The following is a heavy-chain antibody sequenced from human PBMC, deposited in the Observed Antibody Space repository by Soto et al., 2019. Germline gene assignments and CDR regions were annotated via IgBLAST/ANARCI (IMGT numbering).Heavy chain of an antibody. CDR1: GYTFTSYG. CDR2: ICAYNGNT. CDR3: TSMVRGVITFDY. Sequence: ASVKVSCKASGYTFTSYGISWVRQAPGQGLEWMGWICAYNGNTNYAQKLQGRVTMTTDTSTSTAYMELRSLRSDDTAVYYCTSMVRGVITFDYWGQGTLVTVSS. V-gene: IGHV1-18*01. D-gene: IGHD3-10*01. J-gene: IGHJ4*02.